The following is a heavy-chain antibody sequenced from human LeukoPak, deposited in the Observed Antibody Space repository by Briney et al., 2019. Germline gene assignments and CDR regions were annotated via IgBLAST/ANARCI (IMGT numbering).Heavy chain of an antibody. CDR2: IYYSGTT. CDR1: GDSITSLTYY. Sequence: SETLSLTCTASGDSITSLTYYWGWIRQPPGKGLEWIASIYYSGTTYYSPSLKSRVTISVNRSDNQFSLRLSSVTAADTAVYFCAGYSSGWSSGGGYWGQGTLVTVSS. D-gene: IGHD6-19*01. J-gene: IGHJ4*02. V-gene: IGHV4-39*01. CDR3: AGYSSGWSSGGGY.